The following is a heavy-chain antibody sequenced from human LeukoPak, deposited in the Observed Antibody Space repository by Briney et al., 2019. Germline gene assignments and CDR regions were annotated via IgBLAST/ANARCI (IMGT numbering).Heavy chain of an antibody. CDR1: GGSISSYY. CDR2: IYYSGRT. V-gene: IGHV4-59*01. CDR3: ARAPDTAMGENWFDP. J-gene: IGHJ5*02. D-gene: IGHD5-18*01. Sequence: SETLSLTCTVSGGSISSYYWSWIRQSPGKGLEWIGYIYYSGRTNYNPSLKSRVTISVDTSKNQFSLKLSSVTAADTAVYYCARAPDTAMGENWFDPWGQGTLVTVSS.